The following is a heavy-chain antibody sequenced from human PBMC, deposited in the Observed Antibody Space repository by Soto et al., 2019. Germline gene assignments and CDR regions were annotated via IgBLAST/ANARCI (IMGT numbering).Heavy chain of an antibody. CDR3: AREIQRDYYMDV. CDR2: INSDGSST. Sequence: GGSLRLSCAASGFTFSSYWMHWVRQAPGEGLVWVSRINSDGSSTSYADSVKGRFTISRDNAKNTLYLQMNSLRAEDTAVYYCAREIQRDYYMDVWGKGTTVTVSS. V-gene: IGHV3-74*01. CDR1: GFTFSSYW. J-gene: IGHJ6*03.